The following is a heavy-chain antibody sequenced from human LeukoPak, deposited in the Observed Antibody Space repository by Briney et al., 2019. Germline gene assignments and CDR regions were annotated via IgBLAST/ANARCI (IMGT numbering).Heavy chain of an antibody. V-gene: IGHV4-59*01. CDR2: IYYSGST. D-gene: IGHD3-3*01. Sequence: PSETLSLTCTVSGGSLSSYYWSWIRQPPGNGLEWIGYIYYSGSTNYNPSLESRVTISVDTSKNQFSLKLSSVTAADTAVYYCARVPIFGVVNRWFDPWGQGTLVTVSS. CDR3: ARVPIFGVVNRWFDP. CDR1: GGSLSSYY. J-gene: IGHJ5*02.